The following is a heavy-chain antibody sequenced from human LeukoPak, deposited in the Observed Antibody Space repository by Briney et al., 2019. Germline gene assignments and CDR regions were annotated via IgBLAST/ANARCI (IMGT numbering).Heavy chain of an antibody. V-gene: IGHV3-21*01. Sequence: GGSLRLSCAASGFTFSSYSMNWVRQAPGKGLEWVSSISSSSSYIYYADSVKGRFTISRDNAKNSLYLQTNSLRAEDTAVYYCARALIIAAADYWGQGTLVTVSS. D-gene: IGHD6-13*01. CDR2: ISSSSSYI. CDR1: GFTFSSYS. J-gene: IGHJ4*02. CDR3: ARALIIAAADY.